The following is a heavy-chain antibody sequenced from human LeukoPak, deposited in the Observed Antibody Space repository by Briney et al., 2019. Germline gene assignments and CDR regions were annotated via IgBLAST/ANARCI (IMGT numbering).Heavy chain of an antibody. J-gene: IGHJ4*02. CDR3: ASSRGYSYGLFDY. V-gene: IGHV3-23*01. CDR1: GFTFSSYA. Sequence: GGSLRLSCAASGFTFSSYAMSWVRQAPGKGLEWVSAISGSGGSTYYADSVKGRFTISRDNSKNTRYLQMNSLRAEDTAVYYCASSRGYSYGLFDYWGQGTLVTVSS. D-gene: IGHD5-18*01. CDR2: ISGSGGST.